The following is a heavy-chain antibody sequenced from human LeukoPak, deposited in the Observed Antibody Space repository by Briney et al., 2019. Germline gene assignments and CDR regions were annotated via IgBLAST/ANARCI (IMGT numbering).Heavy chain of an antibody. J-gene: IGHJ4*02. CDR2: INSDGSST. CDR3: ARGDSVDCSSTSCYALGYCSGGSCTDY. Sequence: GESQQISCKGSGYGFTSYWLDWVRQAPGKGLVWVSLINSDGSSTSYADSMKGRFTISRDNAKNTLYLQMNSLRAEDTAVYYCARGDSVDCSSTSCYALGYCSGGSCTDYWGQGTLVTVSS. D-gene: IGHD2-15*01. CDR1: GYGFTSYW. V-gene: IGHV3-74*01.